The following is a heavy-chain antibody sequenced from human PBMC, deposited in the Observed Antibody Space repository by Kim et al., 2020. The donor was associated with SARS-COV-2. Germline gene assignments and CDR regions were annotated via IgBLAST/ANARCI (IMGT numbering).Heavy chain of an antibody. V-gene: IGHV1-58*01. CDR1: GFTFTRSA. CDR3: AAEVAVAGTEGDYGMDV. Sequence: SVKVSCKASGFTFTRSAVQWVRQARGQRLEWIGWIVVGSGTTNYAQKFQGRVSIITDMSTSTAYMELRSLRSEDTAVYYCAAEVAVAGTEGDYGMDVWGQGTTVAVSS. D-gene: IGHD6-19*01. CDR2: IVVGSGTT. J-gene: IGHJ6*02.